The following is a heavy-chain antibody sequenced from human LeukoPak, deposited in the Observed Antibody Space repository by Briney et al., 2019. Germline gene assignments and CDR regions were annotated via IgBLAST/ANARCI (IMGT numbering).Heavy chain of an antibody. Sequence: GGSLRLSCAASGFTFSSYWMSWVRQAPGKGLEWVSSISSSSSYIYYADSVKGRFTISRDNAKNSLYLQMNSLRAEDTAVYYCARDKYYYDSSGYYTFDYWGQGTLVTVSS. D-gene: IGHD3-22*01. CDR1: GFTFSSYW. J-gene: IGHJ4*02. CDR2: ISSSSSYI. CDR3: ARDKYYYDSSGYYTFDY. V-gene: IGHV3-21*01.